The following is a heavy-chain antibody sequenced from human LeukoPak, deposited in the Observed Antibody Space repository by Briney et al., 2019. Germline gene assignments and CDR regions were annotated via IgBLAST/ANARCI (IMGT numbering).Heavy chain of an antibody. CDR3: ARDPPDY. Sequence: GSLRLSCAASGFTFSSYEMNWFRQAPGKGLEWVSYILNSGTTTYYADSVKGRFTISRDNAKKSLYLQMNSLRAVDTGVYYCARDPPDYWGQGILVTVSS. CDR1: GFTFSSYE. V-gene: IGHV3-48*03. J-gene: IGHJ4*02. CDR2: ILNSGTTT.